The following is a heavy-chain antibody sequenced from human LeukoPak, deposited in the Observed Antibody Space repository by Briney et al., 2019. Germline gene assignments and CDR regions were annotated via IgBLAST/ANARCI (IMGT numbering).Heavy chain of an antibody. D-gene: IGHD1-26*01. J-gene: IGHJ4*02. Sequence: PGGSLRLSCTASGFTFGDYAMGWVRQAPGKGLEWVGFIRSKAYGGRTEYAASVKGRFTISRDDSKSIAYLQMNSLKTEDTAVYYCTRDHGVGAPPHDYWGQGTLVTVSS. CDR1: GFTFGDYA. CDR2: IRSKAYGGRT. V-gene: IGHV3-49*04. CDR3: TRDHGVGAPPHDY.